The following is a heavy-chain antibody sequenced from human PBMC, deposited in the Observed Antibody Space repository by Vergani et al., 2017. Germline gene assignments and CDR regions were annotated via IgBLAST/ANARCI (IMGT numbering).Heavy chain of an antibody. J-gene: IGHJ4*01. V-gene: IGHV1-69*08. CDR1: GGTFSSYT. CDR2: IIPIFPPA. CDR3: ARVLGAEGSSQRGPFAY. Sequence: QVQLVQSGAEVKKPRSSVKVSCKASGGTFSSYTISWVRQAPGQGLEWMGRIIPIFPPAHYAERFQGKVTITADESTSTVYMELRSLRSEDTAVYYCARVLGAEGSSQRGPFAYWGQGTLISVSS. D-gene: IGHD6-13*01.